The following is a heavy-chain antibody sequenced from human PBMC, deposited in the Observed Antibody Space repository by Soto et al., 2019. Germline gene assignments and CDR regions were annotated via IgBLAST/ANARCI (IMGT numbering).Heavy chain of an antibody. CDR1: GFTFSDYY. J-gene: IGHJ3*02. CDR2: ITGSGGTI. D-gene: IGHD4-17*01. V-gene: IGHV3-11*01. Sequence: QVQLVESGGGLVKPGGSLRLSCAASGFTFSDYYMSWIRQAPGKGLEWGSYITGSGGTIYYADSVKGRFSISRDNAKNSLSLQMNSLRAEDTALYYCARLLGDLDAFDIWGQGTMVTVSS. CDR3: ARLLGDLDAFDI.